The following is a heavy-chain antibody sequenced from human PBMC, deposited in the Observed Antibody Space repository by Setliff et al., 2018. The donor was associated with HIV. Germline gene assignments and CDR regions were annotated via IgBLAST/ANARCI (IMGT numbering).Heavy chain of an antibody. CDR2: INHSGRT. J-gene: IGHJ6*03. Sequence: PSETLSLTCAVHGGSFSGYHWNWIRQPPGKGLEWIGEINHSGRTNYNPSFKSRVTISVDTSKNQLSLKLRSVTAADTAMYYCARVSITYWYSIPTFYYYYMDVWGEGTMVTVSS. V-gene: IGHV4-34*01. CDR3: ARVSITYWYSIPTFYYYYMDV. D-gene: IGHD2-15*01. CDR1: GGSFSGYH.